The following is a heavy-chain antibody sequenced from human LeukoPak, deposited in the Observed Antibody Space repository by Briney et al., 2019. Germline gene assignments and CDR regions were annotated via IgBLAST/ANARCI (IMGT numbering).Heavy chain of an antibody. CDR2: ISYDGSNK. V-gene: IGHV3-30*18. D-gene: IGHD3-9*01. CDR3: AKSCLDTYYDTLTGSDY. J-gene: IGHJ4*02. Sequence: PGGSLRLSCAASGCTFSNYCMHWVRQAPGKGLEWVAIISYDGSNKYYADSVKGRFTISRDNSKNTLYLQMNSLSAEDTAVYYCAKSCLDTYYDTLTGSDYWGQGTLVTVSS. CDR1: GCTFSNYC.